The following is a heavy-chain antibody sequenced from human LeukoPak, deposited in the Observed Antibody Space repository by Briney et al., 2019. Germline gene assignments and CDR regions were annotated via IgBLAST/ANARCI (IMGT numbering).Heavy chain of an antibody. CDR3: ARDYASVPAAIWGNWFDP. Sequence: GGSLRLSCAASGFTFSSYAMSWVRQAPGKGLVWVSRIKSDGSSTTYADSEKGRFTISRDNAKNTLYLQMNSLRAEDTAVYYCARDYASVPAAIWGNWFDPWGQGTLVTVSS. J-gene: IGHJ5*02. V-gene: IGHV3-74*01. CDR2: IKSDGSST. CDR1: GFTFSSYA. D-gene: IGHD2-2*01.